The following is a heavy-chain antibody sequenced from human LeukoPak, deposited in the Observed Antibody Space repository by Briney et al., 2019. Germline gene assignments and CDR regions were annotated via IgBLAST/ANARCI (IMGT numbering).Heavy chain of an antibody. CDR3: AREYTSSAIQLFDY. J-gene: IGHJ4*02. V-gene: IGHV3-74*01. CDR2: VNSDGSST. Sequence: GGSLRLSCAISGFTFSACELTWVRQAPGKGLAWVSRVNSDGSSTSYADSVKGRFTISRDNAKNTLFLQMNSLRAGDTAVYYCAREYTSSAIQLFDYWGQGALVTVSS. CDR1: GFTFSACE. D-gene: IGHD2-2*02.